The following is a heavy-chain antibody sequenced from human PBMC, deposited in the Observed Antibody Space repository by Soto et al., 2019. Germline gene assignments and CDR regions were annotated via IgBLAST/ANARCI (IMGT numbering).Heavy chain of an antibody. Sequence: QVQLVESGGGLVKPGGSLRLSCAASGFTFSDYYMSWIRQAPGKGLEWVSYISSSGSTIYYADSVKGRFTISRDNAKNSLYMQMNNLRAEATAVYYCARDSVSVRFLEWLGLSVPVSWGQGTLVTVSS. CDR2: ISSSGSTI. CDR3: ARDSVSVRFLEWLGLSVPVS. D-gene: IGHD3-3*01. CDR1: GFTFSDYY. J-gene: IGHJ4*02. V-gene: IGHV3-11*01.